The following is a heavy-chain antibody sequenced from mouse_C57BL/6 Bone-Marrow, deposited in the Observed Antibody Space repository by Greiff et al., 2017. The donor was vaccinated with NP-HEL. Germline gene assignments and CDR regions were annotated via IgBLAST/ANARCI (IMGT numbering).Heavy chain of an antibody. Sequence: VMLVESGPGLVQPSQSLSITCTVSGFSLTSYGVLWVRQSPGKGLEWLGVIWSGGSTDYNAAFISRLSISKDNSKSQVFFKMNSLQADDTAIYYCARNTHYCGSTQFAYWGQGTLVTVSA. CDR2: IWSGGST. V-gene: IGHV2-2*01. CDR1: GFSLTSYG. J-gene: IGHJ3*01. D-gene: IGHD1-1*01. CDR3: ARNTHYCGSTQFAY.